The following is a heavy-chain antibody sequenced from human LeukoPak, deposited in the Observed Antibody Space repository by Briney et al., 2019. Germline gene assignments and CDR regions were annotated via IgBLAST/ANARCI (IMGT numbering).Heavy chain of an antibody. CDR3: ASSPDYYDSSGLEYFDY. D-gene: IGHD3-22*01. J-gene: IGHJ4*02. CDR1: GFTFSSYW. CDR2: IKQGGSEK. Sequence: GGSLRLSCAASGFTFSSYWMSWVRQAPGKGLEWVANIKQGGSEKYYVDSVKGRFTISRDNAKNSLYLQMNSLRAEDTAVYYCASSPDYYDSSGLEYFDYWGQGTLVTVSS. V-gene: IGHV3-7*01.